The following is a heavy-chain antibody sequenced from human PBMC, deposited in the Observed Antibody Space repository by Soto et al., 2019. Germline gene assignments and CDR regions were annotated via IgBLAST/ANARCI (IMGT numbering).Heavy chain of an antibody. CDR2: IYYRGST. CDR1: GASINSGDYY. CDR3: VRANYGSGTYYNVIWFDP. J-gene: IGHJ5*02. D-gene: IGHD3-10*01. Sequence: SSETLSFTCTVSGASINSGDYYWSWIRQPPGKGLEWIGYIYYRGSTHYNPSLQSRLTISIDTSKNQFSLKLSSVTAADTAVYYCVRANYGSGTYYNVIWFDPWGQGTLVTVSS. V-gene: IGHV4-30-4*01.